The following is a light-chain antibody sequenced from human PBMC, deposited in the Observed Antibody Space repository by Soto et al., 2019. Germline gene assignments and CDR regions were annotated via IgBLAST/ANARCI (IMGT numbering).Light chain of an antibody. Sequence: EVVLTQSPGTLSLSPGERATLSCRAGQGVSSRFLAWYQHKRGQAPRLLIYAASSRATGIPDRFSGSGSGTDFTLTISRLEPDDFAVYYCQQYGASPQTFGQGTKVDIK. CDR2: AAS. CDR3: QQYGASPQT. J-gene: IGKJ1*01. CDR1: QGVSSRF. V-gene: IGKV3-20*01.